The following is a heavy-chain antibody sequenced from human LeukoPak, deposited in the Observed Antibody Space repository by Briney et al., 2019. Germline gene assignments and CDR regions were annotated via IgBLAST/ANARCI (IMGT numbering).Heavy chain of an antibody. Sequence: GGSLRLSCAASGFTFSDAWMSWVRQAPGKGLEWVGLIKSSTDGGTTDYAAPVKGRFIISREDSKNTMFLQMNSLETEDTAVYYCTTWNWGTASWGQGTLVTVSS. J-gene: IGHJ5*02. CDR1: GFTFSDAW. D-gene: IGHD7-27*01. V-gene: IGHV3-15*01. CDR3: TTWNWGTAS. CDR2: IKSSTDGGTT.